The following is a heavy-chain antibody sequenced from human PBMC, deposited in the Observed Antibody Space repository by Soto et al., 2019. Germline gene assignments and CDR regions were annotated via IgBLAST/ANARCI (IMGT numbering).Heavy chain of an antibody. Sequence: ASVKVSCKASGYTFTGYYMHWVRQAPGQGLEWMGGIIPIFGTANYAQKFQGRVTITADESTSTAYMELSSLRSEDTAVYYCARGIAARKFDYWGQGTLVTVSS. J-gene: IGHJ4*02. CDR3: ARGIAARKFDY. V-gene: IGHV1-69*13. CDR1: GYTFTGYY. D-gene: IGHD6-6*01. CDR2: IIPIFGTA.